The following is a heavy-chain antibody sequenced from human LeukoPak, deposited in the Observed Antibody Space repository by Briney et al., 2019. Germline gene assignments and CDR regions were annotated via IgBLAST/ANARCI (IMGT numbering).Heavy chain of an antibody. J-gene: IGHJ3*02. V-gene: IGHV4-61*02. Sequence: PSETLSLTCTVSGGSISSGTHWWTWIRQSAGKGLEWIGRINTSGTTNYNLSLKSRVAISIDTSRNQFSLNLNSVTAADTAVYYCARGLYSGYSRNVFDIWGQGTTVTVSS. CDR3: ARGLYSGYSRNVFDI. CDR1: GGSISSGTHW. CDR2: INTSGTT. D-gene: IGHD5-12*01.